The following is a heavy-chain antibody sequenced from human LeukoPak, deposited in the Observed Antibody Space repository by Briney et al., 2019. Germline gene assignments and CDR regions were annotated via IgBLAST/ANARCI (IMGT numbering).Heavy chain of an antibody. V-gene: IGHV1-69*13. Sequence: GASVKVSCKASGGTFSSYAISWVRQAPGQGLEWMGGIIPIFGTANYAQKFQGRVTITADESTSTAYMELSSLRSEDTAVCYCTRTKKVPFSGDWYFDLWGRGTLVTVSS. CDR3: TRTKKVPFSGDWYFDL. D-gene: IGHD1-7*01. J-gene: IGHJ2*01. CDR1: GGTFSSYA. CDR2: IIPIFGTA.